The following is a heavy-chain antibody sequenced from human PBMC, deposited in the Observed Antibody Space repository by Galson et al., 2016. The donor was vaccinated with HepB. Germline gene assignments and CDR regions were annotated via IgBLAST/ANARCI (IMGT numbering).Heavy chain of an antibody. D-gene: IGHD3-10*01. CDR2: IYYSGST. CDR1: GGSVSISGYY. J-gene: IGHJ4*02. CDR3: ARDYYGSGSLDY. Sequence: TLSLTCTVSGGSVSISGYYWSWIRQHPEKGLEWIAYIYYSGSTHYNPSLKSRVTISVDTSKNQFSLRLKSVTAADTAVYFCARDYYGSGSLDYWGQGTLVTVSS. V-gene: IGHV4-31*03.